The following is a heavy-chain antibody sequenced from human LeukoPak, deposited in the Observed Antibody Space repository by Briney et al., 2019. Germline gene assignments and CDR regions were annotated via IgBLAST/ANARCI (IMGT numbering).Heavy chain of an antibody. Sequence: SETLSLTCAAYDGSFSGYYWSWIRQPPGKGLEWIGEINHSGSTNYNPSLKSRVTISVDTSKNQFSLKLSSVTAADTAVYYCARRGGSSWMDLSLYYFDYWGQGTLVTVSS. CDR2: INHSGST. CDR1: DGSFSGYY. D-gene: IGHD6-13*01. CDR3: ARRGGSSWMDLSLYYFDY. V-gene: IGHV4-34*01. J-gene: IGHJ4*02.